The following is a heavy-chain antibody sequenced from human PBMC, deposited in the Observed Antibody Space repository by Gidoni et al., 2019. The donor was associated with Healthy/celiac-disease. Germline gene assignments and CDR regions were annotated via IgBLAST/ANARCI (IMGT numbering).Heavy chain of an antibody. J-gene: IGHJ4*02. V-gene: IGHV3-23*01. D-gene: IGHD2-2*01. CDR3: AKGMMAPGY. CDR2: MSGSRGST. Sequence: EVQLLASGGGFVQPGGSLRLSCAASGFTFSSYAMSGVRLAPGKGLEWVSAMSGSRGSTYYAASVKGRFTISRDNSKNTRYLQMNSLRAEDTAVYYCAKGMMAPGYWGQGTLVTVSS. CDR1: GFTFSSYA.